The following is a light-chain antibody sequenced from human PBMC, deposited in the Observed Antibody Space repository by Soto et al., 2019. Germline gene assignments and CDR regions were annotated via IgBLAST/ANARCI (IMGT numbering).Light chain of an antibody. J-gene: IGKJ2*01. CDR3: MQALQTPYT. V-gene: IGKV2-28*01. Sequence: VMTQSPPSLTVTPGEPASISCSSSQRLLHSNGNIFLDWYLQKPGQSPQLLIYLGFNRASGVPDRVSGSGAGTDFTLKISRVEAEDAGGYYCMQALQTPYTFGQGTKLEIK. CDR1: QRLLHSNGNIF. CDR2: LGF.